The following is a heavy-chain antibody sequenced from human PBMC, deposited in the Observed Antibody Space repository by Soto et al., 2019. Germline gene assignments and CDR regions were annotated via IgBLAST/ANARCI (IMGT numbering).Heavy chain of an antibody. V-gene: IGHV4-31*03. Sequence: QVQLQESGPGLVKPSQTLSLTCTVSGGSISSGGYYWSWIRQHPGKGVEWIGYIYYSGSTYYNPSLKSRVTISVDTSKIQFSLKLSSVTAADTAVYYCARDYGDYSVSDYWGQGTLVTVSS. D-gene: IGHD4-17*01. CDR1: GGSISSGGYY. CDR3: ARDYGDYSVSDY. J-gene: IGHJ4*02. CDR2: IYYSGST.